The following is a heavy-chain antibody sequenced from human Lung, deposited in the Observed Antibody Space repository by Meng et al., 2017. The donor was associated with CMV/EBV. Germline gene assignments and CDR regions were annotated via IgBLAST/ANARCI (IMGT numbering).Heavy chain of an antibody. D-gene: IGHD1-1*01. V-gene: IGHV4-30-4*08. CDR1: GGSIRPYRDS. CDR3: VRVATHTSWYDP. Sequence: TVSGGSIRPYRDSCHWIRHRHLHVLEYNTTTSYPVSPPSTPSLPPRVSFSLDTSKSQFSLRLTSVTAADTAMYYCVRVATHTSWYDPWGPGTLVTVSS. J-gene: IGHJ5*02. CDR2: TSYPVSP.